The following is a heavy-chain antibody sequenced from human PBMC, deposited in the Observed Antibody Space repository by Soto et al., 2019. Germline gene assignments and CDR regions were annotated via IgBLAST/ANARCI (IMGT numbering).Heavy chain of an antibody. CDR1: GFTFSSYG. J-gene: IGHJ4*02. CDR2: IWHDGSNK. CDR3: ARCRPVGPIGYYDSSGYHPPVFDY. V-gene: IGHV3-33*01. Sequence: GGSLRLSCAASGFTFSSYGMHWVRQAPGKGLEWVAVIWHDGSNKYYADSVKGRFTISRDNSKNTLYLQMNSLRAEDTAVYYCARCRPVGPIGYYDSSGYHPPVFDYWGQGTLVTVSS. D-gene: IGHD3-22*01.